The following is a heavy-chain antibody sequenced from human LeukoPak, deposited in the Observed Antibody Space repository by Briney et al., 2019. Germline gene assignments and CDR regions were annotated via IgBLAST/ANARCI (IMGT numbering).Heavy chain of an antibody. Sequence: SETLSLTCAVYGGSFSGYYWSWIRQPPGKGLEWIGEINHSGSTNYNPSLKSRVTISVDTSKNQFSLKLSSVTAADTAVYYCARAGSGYSFDYWGQGTLVTVSS. J-gene: IGHJ4*02. CDR2: INHSGST. D-gene: IGHD3-22*01. CDR3: ARAGSGYSFDY. CDR1: GGSFSGYY. V-gene: IGHV4-34*01.